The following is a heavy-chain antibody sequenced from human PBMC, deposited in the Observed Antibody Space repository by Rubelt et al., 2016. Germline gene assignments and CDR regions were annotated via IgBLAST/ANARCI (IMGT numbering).Heavy chain of an antibody. V-gene: IGHV3-23*01. Sequence: GGGLIQPGGSLRLSCVASGFTFGNYAMSWVRQAPGKGLEWVSAITGTGRHKYYANSVKGRFTISRDNSKNTLYLQMNNLRAEDTAVYYCAREGLTSGDAFDIWGQGTMVTVSS. CDR1: GFTFGNYA. J-gene: IGHJ3*02. CDR2: ITGTGRHK. CDR3: AREGLTSGDAFDI. D-gene: IGHD6-19*01.